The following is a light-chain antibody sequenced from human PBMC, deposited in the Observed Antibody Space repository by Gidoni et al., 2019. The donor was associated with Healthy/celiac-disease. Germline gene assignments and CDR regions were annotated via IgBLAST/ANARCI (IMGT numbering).Light chain of an antibody. Sequence: EIVLPQSPGTLSLSPGERATLSCRASQSVSSSYLAWYKQKPGQAPRLLIYGASSRATGIPDRFSGSGSGTDFTLTISRLEPEDFAVYYCQQYGSSPSITFGQGTRLEIK. CDR3: QQYGSSPSIT. CDR2: GAS. V-gene: IGKV3-20*01. CDR1: QSVSSSY. J-gene: IGKJ5*01.